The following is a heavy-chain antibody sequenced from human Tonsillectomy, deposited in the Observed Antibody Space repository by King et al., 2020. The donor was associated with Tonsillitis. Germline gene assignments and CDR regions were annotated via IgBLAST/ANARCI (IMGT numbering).Heavy chain of an antibody. V-gene: IGHV3-30*18. D-gene: IGHD6-19*01. CDR3: AKVLWDSSGLGY. J-gene: IGHJ4*02. CDR2: ISYDGSNK. CDR1: GFTFSSYG. Sequence: QVQLVESGGGVVQPGRSLRLSCAASGFTFSSYGMHWVRQAPGKGLEWVAVISYDGSNKYYADSVKGRFTISRDNSKNTLYLQMNSLRAEDTAVYYCAKVLWDSSGLGYWGQGTLVTVS.